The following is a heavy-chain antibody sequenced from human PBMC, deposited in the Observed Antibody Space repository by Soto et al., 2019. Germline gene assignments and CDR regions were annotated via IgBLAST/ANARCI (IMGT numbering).Heavy chain of an antibody. D-gene: IGHD2-2*01. V-gene: IGHV1-46*01. Sequence: QVQLVQSGAEVKKPGASVKGSCRASGYTFTSYYLHWERQAHGQGLGGMGMINPRGGSTSYAQKFQGRVTMTRDTSTSTVYMELSSLRSEDTAVYYCARGSIVVVPAAIGYNWFDPWGQGTLVTVSS. CDR3: ARGSIVVVPAAIGYNWFDP. CDR1: GYTFTSYY. J-gene: IGHJ5*02. CDR2: INPRGGST.